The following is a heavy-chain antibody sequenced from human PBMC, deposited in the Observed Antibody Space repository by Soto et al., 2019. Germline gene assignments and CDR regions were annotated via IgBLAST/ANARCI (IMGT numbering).Heavy chain of an antibody. CDR1: GYAFTSYG. CDR3: ARGANIAVAGITDP. J-gene: IGHJ5*02. Sequence: ASVKDSCKASGYAFTSYGISWVRQAPGQGLEWMGWISAYNGNTNYAQKLQGRVTMTTDTSMSTAYMELRSLRSDDTAVYYCARGANIAVAGITDPWGQGTLVTVSS. D-gene: IGHD6-19*01. V-gene: IGHV1-18*01. CDR2: ISAYNGNT.